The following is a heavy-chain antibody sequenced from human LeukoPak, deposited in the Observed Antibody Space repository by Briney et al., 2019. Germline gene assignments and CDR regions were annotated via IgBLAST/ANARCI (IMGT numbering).Heavy chain of an antibody. V-gene: IGHV4-59*08. J-gene: IGHJ3*01. CDR1: GVSISRNY. CDR3: ARQTGVTGTLDAFDV. D-gene: IGHD1-7*01. Sequence: SETLSLTCTVSGVSISRNYWNWIRQAPGKGLEWIGYIYYSGSTKYNPSLKSRVTISVDTSKNQFSLKLSSVTAADTAVYHCARQTGVTGTLDAFDVWGQGTTVTVSS. CDR2: IYYSGST.